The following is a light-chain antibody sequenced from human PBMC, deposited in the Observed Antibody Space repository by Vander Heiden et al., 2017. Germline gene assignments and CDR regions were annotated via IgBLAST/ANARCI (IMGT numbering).Light chain of an antibody. J-gene: IGKJ2*01. CDR3: QQYNNLPFT. CDR2: GAS. Sequence: DIQMTQSPSSLSASVGDRVTLTCQASQDSNNFLNWYQQKPGKAPELLIYGASNLETGVPSRFSGSGSGTHFTFTISSLQPEDGAIYYCQQYNNLPFTFGQGTKLEIK. V-gene: IGKV1-33*01. CDR1: QDSNNF.